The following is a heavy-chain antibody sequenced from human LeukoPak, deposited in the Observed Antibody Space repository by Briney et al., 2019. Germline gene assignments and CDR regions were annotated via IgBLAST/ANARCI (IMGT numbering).Heavy chain of an antibody. CDR3: ARGRTGYCSGGSCYPPNYYYMDV. CDR1: GGSFSGYY. D-gene: IGHD2-15*01. Sequence: PSETLSLTCAVYGGSFSGYYWSWIRQPPGKGLEWIGEINHSGSTNYNPSLKSRVTISVDTSKNQFSLKLSSVTAADTAVYYCARGRTGYCSGGSCYPPNYYYMDVWGKGTTVTVSS. CDR2: INHSGST. V-gene: IGHV4-34*01. J-gene: IGHJ6*03.